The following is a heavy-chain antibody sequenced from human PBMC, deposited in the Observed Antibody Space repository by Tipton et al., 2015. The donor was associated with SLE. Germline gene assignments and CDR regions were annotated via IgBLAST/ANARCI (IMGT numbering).Heavy chain of an antibody. CDR1: GFTFDDYG. D-gene: IGHD6-13*01. CDR3: AKDVSSAGRGWYFDV. Sequence: RSPRLSCAVSGFTFDDYGMSWVRQAPGKGLEWVSGISWNSGNIEYADSVKGRFTISRDNAKNSLYLQMNSLGVEDTALYYCAKDVSSAGRGWYFDVWGRGTLVTFSS. CDR2: ISWNSGNI. V-gene: IGHV3-9*01. J-gene: IGHJ2*01.